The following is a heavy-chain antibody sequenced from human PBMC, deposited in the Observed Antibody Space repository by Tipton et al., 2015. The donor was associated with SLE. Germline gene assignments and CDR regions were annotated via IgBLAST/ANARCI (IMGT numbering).Heavy chain of an antibody. Sequence: LRLSCTVSGGSISGSNYYWDWIRLPPGKGPEWIGRITNNGKTYYIPSLQSRDTMSVDTSKNHFSLKLSSVTAADTAVYYCARHDTNYGRNWFDPWGQGTLVTVSS. CDR1: GGSISGSNYY. CDR3: ARHDTNYGRNWFDP. J-gene: IGHJ5*02. D-gene: IGHD2-8*01. CDR2: ITNNGKT. V-gene: IGHV4-39*01.